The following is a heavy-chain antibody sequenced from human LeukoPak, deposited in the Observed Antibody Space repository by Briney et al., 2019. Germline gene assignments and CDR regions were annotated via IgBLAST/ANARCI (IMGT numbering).Heavy chain of an antibody. D-gene: IGHD1-20*01. CDR2: INHSGST. CDR1: GGSISSGSYY. J-gene: IGHJ3*02. Sequence: PSQTLSLTRTVSGGSISSGSYYWSWIRQPPGKGLEWIGEINHSGSTNYNPSLKSRVTMSVDTSKNQLSLKLTSVTAADTAVYYCARELITKADAFDIWGQGTLVTVSS. V-gene: IGHV4-39*07. CDR3: ARELITKADAFDI.